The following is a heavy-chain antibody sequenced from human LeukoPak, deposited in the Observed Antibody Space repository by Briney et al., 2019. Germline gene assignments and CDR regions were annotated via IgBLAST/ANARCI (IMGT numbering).Heavy chain of an antibody. CDR3: ARGIGQLRFLEWSTQQNWFDP. CDR2: ISGSGGST. CDR1: GFTFSSDA. D-gene: IGHD3-3*01. Sequence: GSLRLSCTASGFTFSSDAMSWVRQAPGKGLEWVSAISGSGGSTYYADSVKGRFTISRDNSKNTLNLQMNSLRAEDTAVYYCARGIGQLRFLEWSTQQNWFDPWGQGTLVTVSS. V-gene: IGHV3-23*01. J-gene: IGHJ5*02.